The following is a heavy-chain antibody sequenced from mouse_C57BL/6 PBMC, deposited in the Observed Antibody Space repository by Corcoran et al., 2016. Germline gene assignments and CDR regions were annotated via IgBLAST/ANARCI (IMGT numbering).Heavy chain of an antibody. V-gene: IGHV9-3*01. CDR3: ARLPYYGSSYGYFDV. CDR2: INTYSGVP. Sequence: QIQLVQSGPELKKPGETVKISCKASGYTFTTYGMSWVKQAPGKGLKWMGWINTYSGVPTYADDFKGRFAFSLETSASTAYLQINNLKNEDTATYFCARLPYYGSSYGYFDVWGTGTTVTVSS. CDR1: GYTFTTYG. J-gene: IGHJ1*03. D-gene: IGHD1-1*01.